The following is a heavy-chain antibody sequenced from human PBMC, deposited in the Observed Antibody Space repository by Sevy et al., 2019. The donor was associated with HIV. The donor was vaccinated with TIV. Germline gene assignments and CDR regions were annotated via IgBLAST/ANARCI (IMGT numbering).Heavy chain of an antibody. D-gene: IGHD2-15*01. J-gene: IGHJ6*03. Sequence: ASVKVSCKASGYTFTSYGISWVRQAPGQGLEWMGWISAYNGNTNYAQKLQGRVTMTTDTSTSTAYMELRSLRSDDTAVYYCARVPVVGYCSGGSCSSGYYYMDVWGKGTTVTVSS. CDR2: ISAYNGNT. V-gene: IGHV1-18*04. CDR1: GYTFTSYG. CDR3: ARVPVVGYCSGGSCSSGYYYMDV.